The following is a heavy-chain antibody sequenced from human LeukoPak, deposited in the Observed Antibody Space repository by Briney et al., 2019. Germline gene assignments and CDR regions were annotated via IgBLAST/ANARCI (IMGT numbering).Heavy chain of an antibody. CDR2: MQNDGNTK. J-gene: IGHJ3*02. D-gene: IGHD3-3*01. CDR1: GFTFSTSA. Sequence: SGGSLRLSRAASGFTFSTSAMDWVRQAPGKGLEWVAFMQNDGNTKNYADSVKGRFTISRDISKNTLYLQMNSLRPEDTAVYYCARGSRLGVVERDAFDIWGQGTMVTVSS. V-gene: IGHV3-30*02. CDR3: ARGSRLGVVERDAFDI.